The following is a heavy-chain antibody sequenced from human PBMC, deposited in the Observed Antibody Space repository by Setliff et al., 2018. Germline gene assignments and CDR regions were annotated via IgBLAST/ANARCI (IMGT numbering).Heavy chain of an antibody. CDR2: IHCSGET. CDR1: GGSISSGNYF. D-gene: IGHD3-3*01. CDR3: ARTSYELCGYYGNRCNHHMDV. Sequence: PSETLSLTCTVSGGSISSGNYFWDWIRQPPGKGLEWIGSIHCSGETFHNPSLKSRVSIFVDTSQNQFFLRLHSLTAADTAVYYCARTSYELCGYYGNRCNHHMDVWGKGSPVTVSS. J-gene: IGHJ6*03. V-gene: IGHV4-39*01.